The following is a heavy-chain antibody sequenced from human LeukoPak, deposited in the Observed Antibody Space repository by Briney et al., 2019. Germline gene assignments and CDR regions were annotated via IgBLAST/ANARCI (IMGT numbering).Heavy chain of an antibody. CDR3: AKDLRREDTAMVRGYYYGMDV. CDR2: ISYDGSNK. CDR1: GFTFSSYG. D-gene: IGHD5-18*01. V-gene: IGHV3-30*18. J-gene: IGHJ6*02. Sequence: PGGSLRLSCAASGFTFSSYGMHWVRQAPGKGLEWVAVISYDGSNKYYADSVKGRFTISRDNSKNTLYLQMNSLRAEDTAVYYCAKDLRREDTAMVRGYYYGMDVRGQGTTVTVSS.